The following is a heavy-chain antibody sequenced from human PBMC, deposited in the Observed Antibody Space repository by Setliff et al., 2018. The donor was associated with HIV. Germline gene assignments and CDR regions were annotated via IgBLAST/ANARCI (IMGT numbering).Heavy chain of an antibody. V-gene: IGHV4-4*07. J-gene: IGHJ4*02. CDR3: ARAPFPVAGGSVGNYYFDY. CDR2: IFSSGNT. CDR1: GGSISNYY. D-gene: IGHD6-19*01. Sequence: SETLSLTCEVSGGSISNYYWSWIRQPAGKGLEWIGRIFSSGNTYYNPSLKSRVTMSVDTSKNQFSLNLNSVTAADTAIYYCARAPFPVAGGSVGNYYFDYWGQGTLVTVSS.